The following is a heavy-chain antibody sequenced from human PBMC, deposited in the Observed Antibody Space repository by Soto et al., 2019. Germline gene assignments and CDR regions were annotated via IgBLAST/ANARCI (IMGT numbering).Heavy chain of an antibody. CDR2: ISYDGSNK. V-gene: IGHV3-30*18. CDR1: GFTFSSYG. D-gene: IGHD2-15*01. CDR3: AKSALGVVKGWFDP. J-gene: IGHJ5*02. Sequence: GGSLRLSCAASGFTFSSYGMHWVRQAPGKGLEWVAVISYDGSNKYYADAVKGRFTISRDNSKNTLYLKMNSLRAEDTAVDYCAKSALGVVKGWFDPWGQGTLVTVSS.